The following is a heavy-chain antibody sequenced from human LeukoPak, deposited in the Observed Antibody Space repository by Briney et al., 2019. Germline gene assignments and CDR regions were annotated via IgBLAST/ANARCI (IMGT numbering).Heavy chain of an antibody. D-gene: IGHD3/OR15-3a*01. V-gene: IGHV1-2*02. Sequence: ASVKVSCKASGYIFTDYYMHWVRQAPGQGLEWMGWINPNSGDTKYAQKFQGRVTMTRDTSISTAYMELSRLRFDDTAVYYCATTGPDYDFGWFDPWGQGTLVTVSS. CDR1: GYIFTDYY. J-gene: IGHJ5*02. CDR2: INPNSGDT. CDR3: ATTGPDYDFGWFDP.